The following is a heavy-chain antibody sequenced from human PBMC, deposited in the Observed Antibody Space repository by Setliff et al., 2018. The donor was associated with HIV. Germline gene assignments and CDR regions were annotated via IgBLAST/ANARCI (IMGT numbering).Heavy chain of an antibody. CDR2: IRAYNGNT. D-gene: IGHD3-22*01. CDR3: AREIGVYYDSSGYYPPTDYYYGMDV. Sequence: ASVKVSCKASGYTFTSYDISWVRQAPGQGLEWMGWIRAYNGNTNYAQKLQGRVPMTTDTSTSTAYMELRSLRSDDTAVYYCAREIGVYYDSSGYYPPTDYYYGMDVWGQGTTVTVSS. J-gene: IGHJ6*02. CDR1: GYTFTSYD. V-gene: IGHV1-18*01.